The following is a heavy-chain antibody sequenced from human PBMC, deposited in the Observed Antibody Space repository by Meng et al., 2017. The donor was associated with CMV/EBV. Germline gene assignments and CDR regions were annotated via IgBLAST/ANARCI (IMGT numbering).Heavy chain of an antibody. D-gene: IGHD3-3*01. CDR3: AKVLWSGYDYGMDV. CDR2: ISGSVGST. J-gene: IGHJ6*02. Sequence: GGSLRLSCAASGFTFSSYAMSWVRQAPGKGLEWVSAISGSVGSTYYADSVKGRFTISRDNSKNTLYLQMNSLRAEDTAVYYCAKVLWSGYDYGMDVWGQGTTVTVSS. V-gene: IGHV3-23*01. CDR1: GFTFSSYA.